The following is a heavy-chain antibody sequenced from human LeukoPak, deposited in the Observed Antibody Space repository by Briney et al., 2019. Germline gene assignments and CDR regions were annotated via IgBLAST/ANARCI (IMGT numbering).Heavy chain of an antibody. CDR2: IYYSGST. V-gene: IGHV4-59*01. CDR1: GCSISGNY. J-gene: IGHJ6*02. Sequence: SETLSLTCTVYGCSISGNYWSWIRQPPGKGLEWIGYIYYSGSTNYNPALKSRVTISVDTSKNQFSLKLSSVTAADTAVYYCARESAGMNYYYGMDVWGQGTTVTVSS. D-gene: IGHD1-14*01. CDR3: ARESAGMNYYYGMDV.